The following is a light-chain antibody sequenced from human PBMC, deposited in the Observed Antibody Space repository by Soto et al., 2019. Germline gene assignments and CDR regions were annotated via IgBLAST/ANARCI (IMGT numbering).Light chain of an antibody. CDR3: QQYGDRPRT. J-gene: IGKJ1*01. V-gene: IGKV3-15*01. CDR1: QYIGSA. Sequence: EVFLTQSPATLSVSPGDRATLSCGASQYIGSAVAWYHKRSGKAPRLLIFDASVRVPTTPARFSGSVYGTELTITISSMESEDFAVYFCQQYGDRPRTFGHGTKVDI. CDR2: DAS.